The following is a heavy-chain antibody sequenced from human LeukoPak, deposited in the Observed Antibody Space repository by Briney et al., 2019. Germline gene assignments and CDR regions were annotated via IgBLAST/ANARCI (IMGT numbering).Heavy chain of an antibody. CDR2: IYYSGST. J-gene: IGHJ2*01. V-gene: IGHV4-59*01. Sequence: SETLSLTCTVSGGSISSYYWSWIRQPPGKGLEWIGYIYYSGSTNYNPSLKSRVTISVDTSKNQFSLKLSSVTAADTAVYYCARDRKTGFFDLWGRGTLVTVSS. CDR3: ARDRKTGFFDL. CDR1: GGSISSYY.